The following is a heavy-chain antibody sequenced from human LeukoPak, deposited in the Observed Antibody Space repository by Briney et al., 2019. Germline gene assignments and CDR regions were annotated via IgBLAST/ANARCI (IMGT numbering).Heavy chain of an antibody. Sequence: PGGSLRLSCAASGFTFDDYAMHWVRQAPGKGLEWVSGITWNSGRIGYADSVKGRFTISRDDAKNSLYLQMNSLRAEDTALYYCAKDGYYDSTGYIDYWGQGTVVTVSS. D-gene: IGHD3-22*01. CDR3: AKDGYYDSTGYIDY. J-gene: IGHJ4*02. CDR1: GFTFDDYA. CDR2: ITWNSGRI. V-gene: IGHV3-9*01.